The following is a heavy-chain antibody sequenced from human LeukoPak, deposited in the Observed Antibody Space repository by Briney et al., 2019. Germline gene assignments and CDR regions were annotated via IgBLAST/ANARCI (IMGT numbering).Heavy chain of an antibody. Sequence: GGSLRLSCAASGFIFSSYSMHWVRQAPGKGLEYVSVISPDGGNTYYTNSVKGRFTISRDNSMNTLYLQMGSLREEDTAVYYCAREQPAGSTDCWGQGTLVTVSS. D-gene: IGHD2-2*01. J-gene: IGHJ4*02. CDR1: GFIFSSYS. CDR3: AREQPAGSTDC. V-gene: IGHV3-64*01. CDR2: ISPDGGNT.